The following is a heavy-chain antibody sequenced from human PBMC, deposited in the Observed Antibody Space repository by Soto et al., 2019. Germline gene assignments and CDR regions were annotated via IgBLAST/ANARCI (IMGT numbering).Heavy chain of an antibody. CDR2: IIPIFGTA. CDR1: GGTFSSYA. V-gene: IGHV1-69*06. CDR3: ARAHCSSTSCYGVPGY. D-gene: IGHD2-2*01. J-gene: IGHJ4*02. Sequence: QVQLVQSGAEVKKPGSSVKVSCKASGGTFSSYAISWVRQAPGQGLEWMGGIIPIFGTANYAQKFQGRVTITADKSTSTAHMELSSMRAEDTAVYYCARAHCSSTSCYGVPGYWGQGTLVTVSS.